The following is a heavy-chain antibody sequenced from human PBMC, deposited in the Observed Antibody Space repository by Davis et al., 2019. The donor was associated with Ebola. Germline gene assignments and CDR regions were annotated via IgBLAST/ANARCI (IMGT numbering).Heavy chain of an antibody. CDR3: ARQTHYSSSYYYYYGMDV. CDR2: IYYSGST. V-gene: IGHV4-59*01. J-gene: IGHJ6*02. D-gene: IGHD6-6*01. Sequence: PSETLSLTCTVSGGSISSYYWSWIRQPPGKGLEWIGYIYYSGSTNYNPSLKSRVTISVDTSKNQFSLKLSSETAADTAVYYCARQTHYSSSYYYYYGMDVWGQGTTVTVSS. CDR1: GGSISSYY.